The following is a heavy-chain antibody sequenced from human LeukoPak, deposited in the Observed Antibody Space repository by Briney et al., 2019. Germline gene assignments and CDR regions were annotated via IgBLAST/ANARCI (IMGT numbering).Heavy chain of an antibody. CDR1: GGSFSGYY. Sequence: PSETLSLTCAVYGGSFSGYYWSWLRQPPGNGLEWIGEINHSGSTNYNPSIKSRVGIAVDTAKNQFSLKLSSGTAADTAVYYCARGYGDFWSGSYGDWGQGTLVTVSS. CDR2: INHSGST. J-gene: IGHJ4*02. D-gene: IGHD3-3*01. V-gene: IGHV4-34*01. CDR3: ARGYGDFWSGSYGD.